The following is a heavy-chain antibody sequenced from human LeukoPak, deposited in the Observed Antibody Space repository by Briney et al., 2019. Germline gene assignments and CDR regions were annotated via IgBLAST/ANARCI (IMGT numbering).Heavy chain of an antibody. CDR1: GFSLSGYW. CDR2: IGKDGSWI. Sequence: GGSLRLSCTGSGFSLSGYWMSWVRQAPGQGLEWVANIGKDGSWIHYADSVKGRFTISRDNAKNSLSLQMNSLRADDTAIYYCARDLDFYATDYWGQGTLVTASS. J-gene: IGHJ4*02. CDR3: ARDLDFYATDY. V-gene: IGHV3-7*01. D-gene: IGHD2/OR15-2a*01.